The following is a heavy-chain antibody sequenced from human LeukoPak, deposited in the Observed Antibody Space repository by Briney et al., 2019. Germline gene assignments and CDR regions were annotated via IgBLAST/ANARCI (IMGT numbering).Heavy chain of an antibody. CDR1: GGSISSSSYY. J-gene: IGHJ4*02. D-gene: IGHD4-4*01. CDR3: AITDFDY. Sequence: SSETLSLTCTVSGGSISSSSYYWGWIRQPPGKGLEWIGSIYYSGSTYYNPSLKSRVTISVDTSKNQFSLKLSSVTAADTAVYYCAITDFDYWGQGTLVTVSS. V-gene: IGHV4-39*01. CDR2: IYYSGST.